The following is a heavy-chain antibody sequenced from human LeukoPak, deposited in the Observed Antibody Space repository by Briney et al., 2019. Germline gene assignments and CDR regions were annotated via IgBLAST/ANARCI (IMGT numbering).Heavy chain of an antibody. V-gene: IGHV5-51*01. J-gene: IGHJ4*02. CDR2: IYPGDSDT. Sequence: GQSLQISFQGSGYSFTSYWIGWVRPLPGKGLEWMGIIYPGDSDTRYSPSFQGQVTISADKSISTAYLQWSSLKASDTAMYYCARHSQRGYSYGYGYWGQGTLVTVSS. CDR3: ARHSQRGYSYGYGY. D-gene: IGHD5-18*01. CDR1: GYSFTSYW.